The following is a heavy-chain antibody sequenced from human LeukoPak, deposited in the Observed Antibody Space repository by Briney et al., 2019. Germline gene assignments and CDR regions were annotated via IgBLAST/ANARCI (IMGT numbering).Heavy chain of an antibody. CDR2: MNPNSGNT. J-gene: IGHJ5*02. D-gene: IGHD6-13*01. CDR3: ARRVYSSSWIPHINWFDP. CDR1: GYTFTSYD. Sequence: ASVKVSCKASGYTFTSYDINWVRQATGQGLEWMGWMNPNSGNTGYAQKFQGRVTMTRNTSISTAYMELSSLRSEDTAVYYCARRVYSSSWIPHINWFDPWGQGTLVTVSS. V-gene: IGHV1-8*02.